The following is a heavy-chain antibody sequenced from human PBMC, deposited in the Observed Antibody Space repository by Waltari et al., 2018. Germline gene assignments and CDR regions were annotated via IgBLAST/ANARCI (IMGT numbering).Heavy chain of an antibody. CDR2: IYTSGST. J-gene: IGHJ6*02. Sequence: QVQLQESGPGLVKPSQTLSLTYTVSGGSISSGSYYWSWIWQPAGKGLEWIGRIYTSGSTNYNPSLKSRVTISVDTSKTQFSLKLSSVTAADTAVYYCARVTITDYIWGSYRPFPGMDVWGQGTTVTVSS. CDR3: ARVTITDYIWGSYRPFPGMDV. CDR1: GGSISSGSYY. D-gene: IGHD3-16*02. V-gene: IGHV4-61*02.